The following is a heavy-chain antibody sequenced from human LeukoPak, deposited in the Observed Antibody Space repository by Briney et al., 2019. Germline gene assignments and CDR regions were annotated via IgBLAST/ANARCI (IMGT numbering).Heavy chain of an antibody. D-gene: IGHD3-16*01. CDR2: ISSSSSYI. CDR3: ARDRSMMHSFEI. V-gene: IGHV3-21*01. CDR1: GFTFSSYS. J-gene: IGHJ3*02. Sequence: GGSLRLSCAASGFTFSSYSMNWVRQAPGKGLEWVSSISSSSSYIYYADSVKGRFTISRDNAKNSLYLQMNSLRAEDTAVYYCARDRSMMHSFEIRGQGTMVTVSS.